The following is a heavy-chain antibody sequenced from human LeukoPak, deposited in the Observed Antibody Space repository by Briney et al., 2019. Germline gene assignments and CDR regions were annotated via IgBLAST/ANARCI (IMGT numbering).Heavy chain of an antibody. CDR3: ARALQPGVYAFDI. CDR2: IYYSGST. Sequence: SETLSLTCTVSGVSISSYYWTWIRQPPGEGLEWIGYIYYSGSTNYNPSLKSRVTISVDTSKNQFSLKLSSVTAADTAVYYCARALQPGVYAFDIWSQGTMVTVSS. V-gene: IGHV4-59*01. D-gene: IGHD6-13*01. J-gene: IGHJ3*02. CDR1: GVSISSYY.